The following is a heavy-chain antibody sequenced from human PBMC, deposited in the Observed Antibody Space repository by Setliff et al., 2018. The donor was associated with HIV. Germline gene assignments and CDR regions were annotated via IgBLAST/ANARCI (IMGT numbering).Heavy chain of an antibody. D-gene: IGHD2-2*01. V-gene: IGHV4-34*01. J-gene: IGHJ4*02. CDR1: GGSFSGYY. CDR2: INHSGNT. Sequence: PSETLSLTCAVYGGSFSGYYWSWIRQPPGKGLEWIGEINHSGNTNYNPSLKSRVTISVDTSKNQFTLNLNSVTAADTAVYYCATHCTSTGCYSAGLDYWGQGTPVTVSS. CDR3: ATHCTSTGCYSAGLDY.